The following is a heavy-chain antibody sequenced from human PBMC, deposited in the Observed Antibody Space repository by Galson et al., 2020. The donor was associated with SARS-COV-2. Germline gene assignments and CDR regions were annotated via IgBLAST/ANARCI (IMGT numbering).Heavy chain of an antibody. V-gene: IGHV3-23*01. J-gene: IGHJ4*02. CDR1: GFTSNTYG. CDR3: ARRGASGYDRNYYFDY. D-gene: IGHD5-12*01. CDR2: ISSRGIIDSSTRT. Sequence: GGSLRLSCAASGFTSNTYGMSWVRQAPGKGLEWVSTISSRGIIDSSTRTDYADSVKGRFTISTDNSKNTVYLQMHSLRVEDTAVYYCARRGASGYDRNYYFDYWGQGTLVTVSS.